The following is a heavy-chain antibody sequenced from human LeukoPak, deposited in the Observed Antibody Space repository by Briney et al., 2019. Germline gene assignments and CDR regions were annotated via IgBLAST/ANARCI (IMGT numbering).Heavy chain of an antibody. CDR1: GFTVSSNY. CDR2: IWYDGSNK. Sequence: PGGSLRLSCAASGFTVSSNYMSWVRQAPGKGLEWVAVIWYDGSNKYYADSVKGRFTISRDNSKNTLYLQMNSLRAEDTAVYYCARDGVSGFDYWGQGTLVTVSS. J-gene: IGHJ4*02. D-gene: IGHD2-8*01. CDR3: ARDGVSGFDY. V-gene: IGHV3-33*08.